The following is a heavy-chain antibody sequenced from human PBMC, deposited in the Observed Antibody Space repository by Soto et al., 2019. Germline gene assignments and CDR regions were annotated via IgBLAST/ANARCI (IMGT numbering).Heavy chain of an antibody. CDR2: IYWDDDK. CDR3: AHRGYMYGNWDHGYFDY. J-gene: IGHJ4*02. V-gene: IGHV2-5*02. CDR1: GFSLTTSGVG. D-gene: IGHD5-18*01. Sequence: QITLKESGPTRVRPTQTLALTCTFSGFSLTTSGVGVGWIRKTPGKALEWLAVIYWDDDKRYSPSLKSRLTITKDNSKNQVVLKMDDMDPVDTATYFCAHRGYMYGNWDHGYFDYWGQGTLVTVSS.